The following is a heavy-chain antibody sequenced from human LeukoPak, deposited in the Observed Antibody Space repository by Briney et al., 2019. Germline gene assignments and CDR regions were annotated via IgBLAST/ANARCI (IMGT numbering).Heavy chain of an antibody. D-gene: IGHD7-27*01. CDR3: ARASKWGGYFDY. CDR1: GFTIDDYG. Sequence: PGGTLRLSCAASGFTIDDYGMSWVRQAPGKELEWVSGINWNGGSTGYADSVKGRFTISRDNAKNSLYLQMNSLRAEDTALYYCARASKWGGYFDYWGQGTLVTVSS. CDR2: INWNGGST. V-gene: IGHV3-20*04. J-gene: IGHJ4*02.